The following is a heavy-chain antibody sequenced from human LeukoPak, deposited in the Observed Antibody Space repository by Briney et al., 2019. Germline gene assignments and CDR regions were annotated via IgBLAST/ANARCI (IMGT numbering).Heavy chain of an antibody. D-gene: IGHD2-2*01. CDR1: GFTFSSYS. CDR3: ARDTKYAFDN. J-gene: IGHJ4*02. V-gene: IGHV3-48*01. CDR2: IGISRGNT. Sequence: GGSLRLSCAASGFTFSSYSMNWVRQAPGKGLEWMSYIGISRGNTKYADSVRGRFTISGDKAKNSVYLQMNSLRVEDTAVYYCARDTKYAFDNWRQGTLVTVSS.